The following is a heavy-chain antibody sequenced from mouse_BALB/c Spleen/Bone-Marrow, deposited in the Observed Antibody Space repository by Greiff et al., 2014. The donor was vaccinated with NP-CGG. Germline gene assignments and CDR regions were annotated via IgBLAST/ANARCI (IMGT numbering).Heavy chain of an antibody. CDR3: ARLGYYGGFAY. J-gene: IGHJ3*01. CDR1: GFDFRTYW. Sequence: EVKLMESGGGLVQPGGFLKLSCAASGFDFRTYWMSWVRQASGKGLEWIGEINPDSNTINYTPSLKDKFIISRDNAKNTLYLQMSKVRSEDTALYYCARLGYYGGFAYWGQGTLVTVSA. D-gene: IGHD1-2*01. V-gene: IGHV4-1*02. CDR2: INPDSNTI.